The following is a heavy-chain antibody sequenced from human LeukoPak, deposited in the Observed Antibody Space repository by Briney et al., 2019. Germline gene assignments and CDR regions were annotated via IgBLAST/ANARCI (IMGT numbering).Heavy chain of an antibody. CDR2: IYYSGST. D-gene: IGHD3-10*01. J-gene: IGHJ6*03. CDR1: GGSISSSSYY. CDR3: ARHQRGSGRNLSYYMDV. Sequence: PSETLSLTCTVSGGSISSSSYYWGWIRQPPGKGLEWIGSIYYSGSTYYNPSLKSRVTISVDTSKNQFSLKLSSVTAADTAVYYCARHQRGSGRNLSYYMDVWGKGTTVTISS. V-gene: IGHV4-39*01.